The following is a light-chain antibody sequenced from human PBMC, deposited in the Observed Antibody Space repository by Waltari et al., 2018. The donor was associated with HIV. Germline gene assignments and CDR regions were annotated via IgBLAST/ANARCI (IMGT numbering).Light chain of an antibody. Sequence: EIVMTQSPATLSVSPGERATLSCRASQSVGSNLAWYRQKPGQAPRLLIYYASTRATGIPARFSGTGSGTEFTLTISSLLSEDFAVYYCQQYNNWPPWTFGQGTKVEIK. CDR2: YAS. J-gene: IGKJ1*01. CDR3: QQYNNWPPWT. V-gene: IGKV3-15*01. CDR1: QSVGSN.